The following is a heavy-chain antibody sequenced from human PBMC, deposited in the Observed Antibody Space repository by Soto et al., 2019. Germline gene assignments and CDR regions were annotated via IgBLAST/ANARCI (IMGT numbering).Heavy chain of an antibody. CDR1: GASMTSGSYY. Sequence: QVQLRESGPGLVKPSQTLSLICTVSGASMTSGSYYWTWIRQHLVRSLEWIGYTHFTGLSYVNTSLQSRVSTSTDASKNLFSLKLTSVTSADAAMYYCSAQRIAQGQYEDYWGQGTLVTVST. J-gene: IGHJ4*02. D-gene: IGHD2-21*01. CDR3: SAQRIAQGQYEDY. CDR2: THFTGLS. V-gene: IGHV4-31*03.